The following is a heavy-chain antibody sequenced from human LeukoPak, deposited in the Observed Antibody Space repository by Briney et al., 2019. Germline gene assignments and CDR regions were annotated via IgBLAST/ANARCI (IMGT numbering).Heavy chain of an antibody. CDR2: IYYTGST. CDR3: AREAPPSLGLFDC. CDR1: GGSISGYY. Sequence: SETLSLTCTVSGGSISGYYWSWIRQLPGKGLEWIGYIYYTGSTNYNPSLKSRVTMTVDTPENQFSLKLTSVTAADTAVYYCAREAPPSLGLFDCWGQGTLVTVSS. J-gene: IGHJ4*02. V-gene: IGHV4-59*01.